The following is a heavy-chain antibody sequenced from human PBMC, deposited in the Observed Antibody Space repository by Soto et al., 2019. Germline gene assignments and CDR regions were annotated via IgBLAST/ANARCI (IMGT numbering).Heavy chain of an antibody. V-gene: IGHV4-34*01. CDR1: GGSFSGYY. CDR2: INHSGST. D-gene: IGHD2-21*01. Sequence: PSETLSLTCAVYGGSFSGYYWSWIRQPPGKGLEWIGEINHSGSTNYNPSLKSRVTISVDTSKNQLSLKLSSVTAADTAVYYCVRVWTYYYAMDVWGQGTTVTVSS. CDR3: VRVWTYYYAMDV. J-gene: IGHJ6*02.